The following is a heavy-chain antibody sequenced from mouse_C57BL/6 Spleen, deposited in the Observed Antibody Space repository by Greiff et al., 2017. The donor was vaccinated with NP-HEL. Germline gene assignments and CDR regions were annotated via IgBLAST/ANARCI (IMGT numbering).Heavy chain of an antibody. J-gene: IGHJ2*01. CDR3: ARIRRNGFDY. Sequence: VQLQQPGAELVMPGASVKLSCKASGYTFTSYWMHWVKQRPGQGLEWIGEIDPSDSYTNYNQKFKGKSTLTVDKSSSTAYMQLSSLTSEDSAVYYCARIRRNGFDYWGQGTTLTVSS. CDR2: IDPSDSYT. CDR1: GYTFTSYW. V-gene: IGHV1-69*01. D-gene: IGHD2-1*01.